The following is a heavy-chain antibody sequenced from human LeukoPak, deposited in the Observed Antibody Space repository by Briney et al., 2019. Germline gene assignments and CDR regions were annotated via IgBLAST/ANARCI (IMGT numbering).Heavy chain of an antibody. CDR3: ARSQYYAGWFDP. Sequence: GGSLRLSCAASGFTFSNSVMTWVRQAPGKGLEWVSTLDGSGAGTFYADSVKGRFTISRDNSKNTLYLQMNSLRAEDTAVYYCARSQYYAGWFDPWGQGTLVTVSS. V-gene: IGHV3-23*01. CDR2: LDGSGAGT. CDR1: GFTFSNSV. D-gene: IGHD3-16*01. J-gene: IGHJ5*02.